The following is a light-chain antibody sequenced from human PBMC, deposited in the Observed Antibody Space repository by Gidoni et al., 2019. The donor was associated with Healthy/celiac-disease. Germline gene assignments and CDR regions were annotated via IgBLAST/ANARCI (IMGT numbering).Light chain of an antibody. J-gene: IGLJ1*01. CDR2: GKN. CDR3: NSRDSSGNHLGGV. V-gene: IGLV3-19*01. Sequence: SSELTQDPAVSVALGQTVRITCQGDSLRSYDASWYQQTPGQAPVLVIYGKNNRPSGIPDRFSGSSSGNTASLTITGAQAEDEADYYCNSRDSSGNHLGGVFGTGTKVTVL. CDR1: SLRSYD.